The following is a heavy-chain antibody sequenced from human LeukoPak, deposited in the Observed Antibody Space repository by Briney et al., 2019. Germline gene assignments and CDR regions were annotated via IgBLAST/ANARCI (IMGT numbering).Heavy chain of an antibody. CDR1: GYTFTSYY. CDR3: ARAEAYGDYDY. Sequence: ASVKVSCKASGYTFTSYYIHWVRQAPGQGLEWMGIIDPTGGTTNYAQKFQGRVTVTRDTSTSNVYMEPSSLRSEDTAVYYCARAEAYGDYDYWGQGTLVTVSS. V-gene: IGHV1-46*01. J-gene: IGHJ4*02. D-gene: IGHD4-17*01. CDR2: IDPTGGTT.